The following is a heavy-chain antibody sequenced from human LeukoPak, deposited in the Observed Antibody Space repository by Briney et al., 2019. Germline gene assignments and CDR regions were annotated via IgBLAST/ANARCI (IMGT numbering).Heavy chain of an antibody. CDR1: GFSLTTAGVG. CDR3: AHLLEVTGPGNDGFDI. V-gene: IGHV2-5*01. Sequence: SCPTLANTAQRLTLTCNVFGFSLTTAGVGVGWFRQLPGNALEWLALIYLHDEMRYSPSLKSRLSITKDTSRNQVVLKLTNIAPTDTATYQCAHLLEVTGPGNDGFDIWGQGTVVTVSS. D-gene: IGHD6-19*01. CDR2: IYLHDEM. J-gene: IGHJ3*02.